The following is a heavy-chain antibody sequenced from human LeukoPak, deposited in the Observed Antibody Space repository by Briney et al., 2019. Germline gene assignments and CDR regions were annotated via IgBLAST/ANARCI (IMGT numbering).Heavy chain of an antibody. Sequence: EASVRVSCKASGYTFTGYYMHWVRQAPGQGLEWMGWINCNSGGTNYAQKFQGRVTMTRDTSINTAYMELSRLRSDDTAVYYCARIGGSGYTSGTFDYWGQGTLVTVSS. D-gene: IGHD5-18*01. J-gene: IGHJ4*02. CDR3: ARIGGSGYTSGTFDY. CDR2: INCNSGGT. V-gene: IGHV1-2*02. CDR1: GYTFTGYY.